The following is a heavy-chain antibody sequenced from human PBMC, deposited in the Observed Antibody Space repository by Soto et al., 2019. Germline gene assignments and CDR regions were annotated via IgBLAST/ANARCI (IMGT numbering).Heavy chain of an antibody. J-gene: IGHJ4*02. CDR3: AKDRSRIAAENWDC. V-gene: IGHV3-23*01. Sequence: EVQLLESGGGLVHPGGSLRLSCAASGFTFSNYAMSWVRQAPGRGLEWVSVISGGGGRTSYADSVRGRFTISRDKSKNTVYLQMNSLRAEDTATYCCAKDRSRIAAENWDCGGQGTLVTVSS. CDR2: ISGGGGRT. D-gene: IGHD6-6*01. CDR1: GFTFSNYA.